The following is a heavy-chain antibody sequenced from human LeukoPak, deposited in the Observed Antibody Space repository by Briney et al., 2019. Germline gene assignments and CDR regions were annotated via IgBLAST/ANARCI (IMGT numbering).Heavy chain of an antibody. J-gene: IGHJ4*02. CDR3: ARDMGFGELLIDY. CDR2: ISSSSSTI. D-gene: IGHD3-10*01. CDR1: GFTFSSYS. V-gene: IGHV3-48*04. Sequence: GGSLRLSCAASGFTFSSYSMNWVRQAPGKGLEWVSYISSSSSTIYYADSVKGRFTISRDNAKNSLYLQMNSLRAEDTAVYYCARDMGFGELLIDYWGQGTLVTVSS.